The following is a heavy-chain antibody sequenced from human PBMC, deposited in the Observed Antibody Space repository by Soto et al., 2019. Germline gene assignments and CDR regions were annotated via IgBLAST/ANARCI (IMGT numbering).Heavy chain of an antibody. Sequence: SETLSLTCTVSGGSISSGGYDWSWIRQHPGKGLEWIGYIYYSGSTYYNPSLKSRVTISVDTSKNQFSLKLSSVTAADTAVYYCARQGGHIAAAGTFYYYYGMDVWGQGTTVTVSS. D-gene: IGHD6-13*01. CDR1: GGSISSGGYD. V-gene: IGHV4-31*03. CDR3: ARQGGHIAAAGTFYYYYGMDV. J-gene: IGHJ6*02. CDR2: IYYSGST.